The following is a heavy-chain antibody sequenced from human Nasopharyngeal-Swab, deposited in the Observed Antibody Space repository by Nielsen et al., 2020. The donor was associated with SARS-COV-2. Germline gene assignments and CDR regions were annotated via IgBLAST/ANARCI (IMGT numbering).Heavy chain of an antibody. D-gene: IGHD6-13*01. CDR1: GGTFSSYA. Sequence: SVNVSCKASGGTFSSYAISWVRQAPGQGLERMGGIIPILGIANYAQKFQGRVTITADKSTSTAYMELSSLRSEDTAVYYCARDRIRRTAAAGTDYYYYGMDVWGQGTTVTVSS. V-gene: IGHV1-69*10. J-gene: IGHJ6*02. CDR2: IIPILGIA. CDR3: ARDRIRRTAAAGTDYYYYGMDV.